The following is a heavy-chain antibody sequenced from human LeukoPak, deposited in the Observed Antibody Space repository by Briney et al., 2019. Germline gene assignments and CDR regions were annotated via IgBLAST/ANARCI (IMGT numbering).Heavy chain of an antibody. CDR3: ARGGGGGYDY. J-gene: IGHJ4*02. D-gene: IGHD3-16*01. CDR2: VNPNSGGT. CDR1: GYTFTGYY. Sequence: GASVKVSCKASGYTFTGYYMHWVRQAPGQGLEWMGWVNPNSGGTISSQNFQGRVTLTRDTSISTAYMELSRLGSDDTAVYYCARGGGGGYDYWGQGTLVTVSS. V-gene: IGHV1-2*02.